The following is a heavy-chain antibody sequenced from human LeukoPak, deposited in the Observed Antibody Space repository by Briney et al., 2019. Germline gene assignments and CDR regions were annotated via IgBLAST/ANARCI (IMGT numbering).Heavy chain of an antibody. J-gene: IGHJ6*02. CDR2: VNRDGSET. Sequence: GGSLRLSCTSSGFTFSSYWMSWFRQVPGRGPEWVANVNRDGSETYYLDSVKGRFTISKDNAKNSLYLQMNSLRAEDTALYHCARNNGMDVWGQGTTVIVSS. CDR1: GFTFSSYW. CDR3: ARNNGMDV. V-gene: IGHV3-7*03.